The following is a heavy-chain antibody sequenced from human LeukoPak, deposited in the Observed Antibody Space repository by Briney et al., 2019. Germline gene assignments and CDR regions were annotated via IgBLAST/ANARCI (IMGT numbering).Heavy chain of an antibody. D-gene: IGHD5-12*01. Sequence: ASVKVPCKASGYTFTSYDINWVRQATGQGLEWMGWMNPNSGNTGYAQKFQGRVTMTRNTSISTAYMELSSLRSEDTAVYYCARGRWLRHWFDPWGQGTLVTASS. CDR2: MNPNSGNT. V-gene: IGHV1-8*01. CDR3: ARGRWLRHWFDP. CDR1: GYTFTSYD. J-gene: IGHJ5*02.